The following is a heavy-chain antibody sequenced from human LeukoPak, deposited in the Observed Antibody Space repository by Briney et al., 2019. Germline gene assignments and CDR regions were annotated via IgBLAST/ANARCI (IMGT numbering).Heavy chain of an antibody. CDR2: ISAYNGNT. CDR1: GYTFTSYG. Sequence: ASVKVSCKASGYTFTSYGISWVRQAPGQGLEWMGWISAYNGNTNYAQKLQGRVTMTTDTSTSTAYMELRSLRSDDTAVYYCARDQVERNWSYLYWFDPWGQGTLVTVPS. D-gene: IGHD1-7*01. V-gene: IGHV1-18*01. CDR3: ARDQVERNWSYLYWFDP. J-gene: IGHJ5*02.